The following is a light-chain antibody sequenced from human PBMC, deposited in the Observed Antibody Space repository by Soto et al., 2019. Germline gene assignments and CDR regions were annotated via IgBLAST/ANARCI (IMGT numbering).Light chain of an antibody. V-gene: IGKV3-15*01. CDR3: QQYNFWPPLT. CDR1: QSVNSY. CDR2: DAS. Sequence: EIVMTQSPATLSVSPGERATLSCRASQSVNSYLAWYRQKPGQAPRLLIYDASTRATGVPARFSGSGSGTEFTLTISSLQSEDSGIYYCQQYNFWPPLTFGGGTKVEIK. J-gene: IGKJ4*01.